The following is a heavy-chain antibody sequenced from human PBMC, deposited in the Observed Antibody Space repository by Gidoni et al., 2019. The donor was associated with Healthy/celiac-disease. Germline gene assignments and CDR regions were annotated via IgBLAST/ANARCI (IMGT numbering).Heavy chain of an antibody. V-gene: IGHV3-11*01. Sequence: QVQLVESGGGLVKPGGSLRRSCAASGFTFSDYYMRWIRQAPGKGLEWVSYISSSVSTIYYADSVKGRFTISRDNAKNSLYLQMNSLRAEDTAVYYCARDMEQLVPRGWFDPWGQGTLVTVSS. D-gene: IGHD6-6*01. J-gene: IGHJ5*02. CDR1: GFTFSDYY. CDR2: ISSSVSTI. CDR3: ARDMEQLVPRGWFDP.